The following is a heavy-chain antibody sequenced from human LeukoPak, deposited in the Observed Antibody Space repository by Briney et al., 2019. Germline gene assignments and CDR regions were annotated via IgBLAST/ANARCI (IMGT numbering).Heavy chain of an antibody. CDR1: GGTFSSYA. CDR2: IIPIFGTA. V-gene: IGHV1-69*05. J-gene: IGHJ4*02. CDR3: ARDRGGGGYEPFDY. D-gene: IGHD5-12*01. Sequence: SVKVSCKASGGTFSSYAISWVRQAPGQGLEWMGGIIPIFGTANYAQKFQGRVTITTDESTSTAYMELSSLRSEGTAVYYCARDRGGGGYEPFDYWGQGTLVTVSS.